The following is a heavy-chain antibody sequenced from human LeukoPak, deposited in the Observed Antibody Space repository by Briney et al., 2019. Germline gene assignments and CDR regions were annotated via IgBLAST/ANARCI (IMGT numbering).Heavy chain of an antibody. CDR1: GFTFSDYY. CDR2: ISASGSNT. CDR3: ARDRSYCSSTSCYLHAFDI. D-gene: IGHD2-2*01. J-gene: IGHJ3*02. Sequence: GGSLRLSCAASGFTFSDYYMSWIRQAPGKGLEWVSYISASGSNTYYADSVKGRFTISRDNAKNSLYLQMNSLRAEDTAVYYCARDRSYCSSTSCYLHAFDIWGQGTMVTVSS. V-gene: IGHV3-11*04.